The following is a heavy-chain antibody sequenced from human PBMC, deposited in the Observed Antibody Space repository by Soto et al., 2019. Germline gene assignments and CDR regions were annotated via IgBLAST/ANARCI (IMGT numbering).Heavy chain of an antibody. CDR1: VFTFSIYA. CDR2: ISGSGGST. Sequence: XVSCAASVFTFSIYAMSWVRQAPGKGLEWVSAISGSGGSTYYADSVKGRFTISRDNSKNTLYLQMNSLRAEDTAVYYCAKDGGWYSSHYWGQGTLVTVSS. J-gene: IGHJ4*02. D-gene: IGHD6-19*01. V-gene: IGHV3-23*01. CDR3: AKDGGWYSSHY.